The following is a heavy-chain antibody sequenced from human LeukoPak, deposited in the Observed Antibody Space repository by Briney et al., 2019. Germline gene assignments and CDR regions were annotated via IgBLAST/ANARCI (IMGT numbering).Heavy chain of an antibody. D-gene: IGHD3-22*01. CDR3: ARGLYYDSSGYPYY. V-gene: IGHV4-34*01. CDR1: GGSFSGYY. CDR2: INHNGST. Sequence: SETLSLTCAVYGGSFSGYYWSWIRQPPGKGLEWIGEINHNGSTNYNPSLKSRVTISVDTSKNQFSLKLSSVTAADTAVYYCARGLYYDSSGYPYYWGQGTLVTVSS. J-gene: IGHJ4*02.